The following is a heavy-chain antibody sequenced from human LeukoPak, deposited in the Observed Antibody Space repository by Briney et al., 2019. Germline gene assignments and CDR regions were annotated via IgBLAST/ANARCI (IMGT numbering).Heavy chain of an antibody. CDR1: GGSISSYY. CDR2: IYTSGST. Sequence: SETLSLTCTVSGGSISSYYWSWIRQPAGKGLEWSGRIYTSGSTNYNPSLKSLVTMSVDTSKNQFSLKLSSVTAADTAVYYCAKEGNDFWRKGDWFDPWGQGTLVTVSS. V-gene: IGHV4-4*07. D-gene: IGHD3-3*01. J-gene: IGHJ5*02. CDR3: AKEGNDFWRKGDWFDP.